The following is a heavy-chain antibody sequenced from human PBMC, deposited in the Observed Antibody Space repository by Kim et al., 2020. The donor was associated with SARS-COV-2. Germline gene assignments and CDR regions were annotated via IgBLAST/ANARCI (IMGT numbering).Heavy chain of an antibody. D-gene: IGHD1-1*01. V-gene: IGHV3-7*04. CDR1: GFTFSNFW. CDR3: ARALGSTIGS. J-gene: IGHJ5*02. CDR2: IRPDGSEK. Sequence: GGSLRLSCEDSGFTFSNFWMSWVRQAPGKGLEWVANIRPDGSEKYYVDSVKGRFTISRDNAKNSLYLQMNSLRAEDTAIYYCARALGSTIGSWGQGTLVT.